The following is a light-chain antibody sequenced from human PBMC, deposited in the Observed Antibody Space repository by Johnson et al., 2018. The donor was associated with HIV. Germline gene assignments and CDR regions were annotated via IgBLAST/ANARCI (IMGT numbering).Light chain of an antibody. CDR3: GTWDSSLSAFYA. J-gene: IGLJ1*01. V-gene: IGLV1-51*01. Sequence: QSVQTQPPSVSAAPGQKVTISCSGSSSNIGNNYVSWYQQLPGTAPKLLIYDNNKRPSGIPDRFSGSKSGTSATLGITGLQTGDEADYYCGTWDSSLSAFYAFGTGTKVTVL. CDR2: DNN. CDR1: SSNIGNNY.